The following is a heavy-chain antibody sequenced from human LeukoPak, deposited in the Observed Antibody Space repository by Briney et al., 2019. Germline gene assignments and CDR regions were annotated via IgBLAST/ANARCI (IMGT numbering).Heavy chain of an antibody. D-gene: IGHD6-19*01. CDR3: ARNSSGWSFDY. CDR2: IYYSGST. J-gene: IGHJ4*01. CDR1: GDSISSGSYY. V-gene: IGHV4-39*01. Sequence: SETPSLTCTVSGDSISSGSYYWGWIRQSPGKDLEWIGSIYYSGSTHYNPSLKSRVTISVDTSKNQFSLKLRSVTAADTAVYYCARNSSGWSFDYWGQGTLVTDPS.